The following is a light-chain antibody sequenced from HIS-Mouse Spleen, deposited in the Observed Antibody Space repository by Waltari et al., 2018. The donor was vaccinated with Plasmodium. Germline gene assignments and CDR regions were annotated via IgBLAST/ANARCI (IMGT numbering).Light chain of an antibody. CDR3: QQDYNLPYT. J-gene: IGKJ2*01. CDR2: GAS. CDR1: QSVSSSY. V-gene: IGKV3D-7*01. Sequence: EIVMTQSPATLSLSPGERATLSCRASQSVSSSYLSWYQQKPGQAPRLLIYGASTRATGIPARFSGSGSGTDFTLTISSPQPEDFAVYYCQQDYNLPYTFGQGTKLEIK.